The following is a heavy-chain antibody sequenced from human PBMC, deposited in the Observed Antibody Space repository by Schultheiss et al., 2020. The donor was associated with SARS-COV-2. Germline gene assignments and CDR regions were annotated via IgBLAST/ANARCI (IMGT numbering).Heavy chain of an antibody. Sequence: GGSLRLSCAASGFTFSNAWMSWVRQAPGKGPEWVGRIKSKTDGGTTDYAAPVKGRFTISRDDSKNTLYLQMNSLKTEDTAVYYCTAHPNWNYLDYWGQGTLVTVSS. D-gene: IGHD1-20*01. V-gene: IGHV3-15*01. CDR1: GFTFSNAW. J-gene: IGHJ4*02. CDR3: TAHPNWNYLDY. CDR2: IKSKTDGGTT.